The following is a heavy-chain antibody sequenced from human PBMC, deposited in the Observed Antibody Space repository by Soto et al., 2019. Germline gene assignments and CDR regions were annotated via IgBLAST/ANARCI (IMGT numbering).Heavy chain of an antibody. Sequence: ASVKVSCKASGYTFTSYGISWVRQAPGQGLEWMGWISAYNGNTNYAQKLQGRVTMTTDTSTSTAYMELRSLRSDDTAVYYCAISAPYYDSSGLNWFDPWGQGTLVTVSS. CDR2: ISAYNGNT. D-gene: IGHD3-22*01. J-gene: IGHJ5*02. CDR3: AISAPYYDSSGLNWFDP. V-gene: IGHV1-18*01. CDR1: GYTFTSYG.